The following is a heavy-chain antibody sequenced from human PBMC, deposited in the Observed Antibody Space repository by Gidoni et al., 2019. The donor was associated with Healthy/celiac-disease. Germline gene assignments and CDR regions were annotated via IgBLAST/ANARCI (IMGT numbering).Heavy chain of an antibody. CDR3: ARGNDYDSSGYYETYYYYGMDV. D-gene: IGHD3-22*01. Sequence: QVQLQQWGAGLLKPSETLSLTCAVYGGSFSGYYWSWIRQPPGKGLEWIGEINHSGSTNYNPSLKSRVTISVDTSKNQFSLKLSSVTAADTAVYYCARGNDYDSSGYYETYYYYGMDVWGQGTTVTVSS. J-gene: IGHJ6*02. CDR1: GGSFSGYY. CDR2: INHSGST. V-gene: IGHV4-34*01.